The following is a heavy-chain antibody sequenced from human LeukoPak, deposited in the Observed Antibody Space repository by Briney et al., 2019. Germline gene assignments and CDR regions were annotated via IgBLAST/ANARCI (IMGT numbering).Heavy chain of an antibody. CDR1: GFAFSSYV. CDR3: AKDRGRYYDSSGYYWGYYFDS. Sequence: GGSLRLSCAASGFAFSSYVVNWVRQAPGKGLEWVSAISGSGGSTYYADSVKGRFTISRDNSKNTLYLQMSSLRAEDTAVYYCAKDRGRYYDSSGYYWGYYFDSWGQGILVTVST. D-gene: IGHD3-22*01. CDR2: ISGSGGST. V-gene: IGHV3-23*01. J-gene: IGHJ4*02.